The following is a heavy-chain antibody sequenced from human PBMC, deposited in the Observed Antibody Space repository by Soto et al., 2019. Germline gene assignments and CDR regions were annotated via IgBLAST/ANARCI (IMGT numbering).Heavy chain of an antibody. CDR1: GGSFSGYY. V-gene: IGHV4-34*01. J-gene: IGHJ4*02. Sequence: SETLSLTCAVYGGSFSGYYWSWIRQPPGKGLEWIGEINHSGSTNYNPSLKSRVTISVDTSKNQFSLKLGSVTAADTAVYYCARVGIRSLTLFDYWGQGTLVTVSS. CDR3: ARVGIRSLTLFDY. CDR2: INHSGST. D-gene: IGHD1-20*01.